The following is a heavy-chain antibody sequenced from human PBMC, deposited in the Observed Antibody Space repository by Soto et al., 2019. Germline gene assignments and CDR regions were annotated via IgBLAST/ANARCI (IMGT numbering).Heavy chain of an antibody. D-gene: IGHD3-10*01. J-gene: IGHJ4*02. CDR3: ARDSDPRMGRAGLTDDFDY. V-gene: IGHV3-30*04. CDR2: ISYDGKTE. CDR1: GFTFTQFA. Sequence: QVQLLESGGGVGQPGKSLTLSCAASGFTFTQFAMHWVRQAPGQGLEWVAVISYDGKTEYYSESVEGRFTISRGDSKETLYLQINSLKTDDTAIYYCARDSDPRMGRAGLTDDFDYWGQGTLVTVSS.